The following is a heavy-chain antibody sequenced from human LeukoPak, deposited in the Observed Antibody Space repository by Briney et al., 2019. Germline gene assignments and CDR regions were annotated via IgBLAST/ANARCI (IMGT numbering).Heavy chain of an antibody. Sequence: GGSLRLSCAMSGVTNSMSCVRQAPGKGLEWVSSISASGGGTHYTGSVKGRFTISRDNSKKTIYLQMNSLRVDDTAKYFCAAWDPNFYYMDVWGKGTTVTVSS. CDR1: GVTNS. CDR2: ISASGGGT. V-gene: IGHV3-23*01. CDR3: AAWDPNFYYMDV. J-gene: IGHJ6*03. D-gene: IGHD1-26*01.